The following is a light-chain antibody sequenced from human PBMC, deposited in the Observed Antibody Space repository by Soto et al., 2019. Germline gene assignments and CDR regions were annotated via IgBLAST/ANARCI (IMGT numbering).Light chain of an antibody. CDR3: QQAHSFPFT. Sequence: DIQMTQSPSTLSASVGDRVTITCRASQSISSWLAWYQQKPGKAPKLLIYAASRLQSEVPSRFSGSGSGTDFILTISSLQPEDFATYYCQQAHSFPFTFGPGTKVDIK. CDR1: QSISSW. J-gene: IGKJ3*01. CDR2: AAS. V-gene: IGKV1-12*01.